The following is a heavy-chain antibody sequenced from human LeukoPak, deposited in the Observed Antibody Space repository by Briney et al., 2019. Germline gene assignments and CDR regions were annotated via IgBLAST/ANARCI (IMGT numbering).Heavy chain of an antibody. J-gene: IGHJ4*02. Sequence: SETLSLTCTVSGGSISSYYWSWIRQPPGKGLEWIGYIYYSGSTNYNPSLKSRVTISVDTSKNQFSLKLSSVTAADTAVYYCARRGSLRLSPFDYWGQGTLVTVSS. CDR3: ARRGSLRLSPFDY. CDR2: IYYSGST. V-gene: IGHV4-59*08. D-gene: IGHD4-17*01. CDR1: GGSISSYY.